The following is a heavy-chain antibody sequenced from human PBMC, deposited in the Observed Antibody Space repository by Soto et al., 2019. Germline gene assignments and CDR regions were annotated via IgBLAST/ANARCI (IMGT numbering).Heavy chain of an antibody. CDR1: GGTFGSYA. D-gene: IGHD3-3*01. Sequence: QVQLVQSGAEVKKPGSSVKVSCKASGGTFGSYAISWVRQAPGQGLEWMGGIIPIFGTANYAQKFQGRVTITADESTSTAYMELSSLRSEDTAVYYCAITKRITIFGVVIGSSWFDPWGQGTLVTVSS. CDR3: AITKRITIFGVVIGSSWFDP. J-gene: IGHJ5*02. V-gene: IGHV1-69*01. CDR2: IIPIFGTA.